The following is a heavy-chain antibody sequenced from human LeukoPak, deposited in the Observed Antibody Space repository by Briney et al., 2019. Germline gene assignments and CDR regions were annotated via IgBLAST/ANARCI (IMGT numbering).Heavy chain of an antibody. V-gene: IGHV3-23*01. CDR2: ISGSGGST. Sequence: GGSLRLSCAASGFTFSSYAMRWVRQAPGKGLEWVSAISGSGGSTYYADSVKGRFTISRDNSKNTLYLQMNSLRAEDTAVYYCAKGSAVSDAFDIWGQKTIVTVSS. CDR1: GFTFSSYA. D-gene: IGHD2-2*01. CDR3: AKGSAVSDAFDI. J-gene: IGHJ3*02.